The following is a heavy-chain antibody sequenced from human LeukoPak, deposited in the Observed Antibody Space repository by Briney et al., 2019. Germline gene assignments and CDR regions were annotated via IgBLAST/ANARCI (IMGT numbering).Heavy chain of an antibody. CDR2: INHSGST. D-gene: IGHD5-24*01. CDR1: GFTFSSYS. V-gene: IGHV4-34*01. CDR3: ARGEGARDGYNYEGPFYFDY. J-gene: IGHJ4*02. Sequence: GSLRLSCAASGFTFSSYSMNWVRQPPGKGLEWIGRINHSGSTNYSPSLKSRATISVDTSKSQFSLKLNSMTAADTAVYYCARGEGARDGYNYEGPFYFDYWGQGTLVTVSS.